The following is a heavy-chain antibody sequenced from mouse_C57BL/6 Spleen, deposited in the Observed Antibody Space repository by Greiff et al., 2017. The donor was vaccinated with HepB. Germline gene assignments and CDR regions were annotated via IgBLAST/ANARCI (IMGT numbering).Heavy chain of an antibody. J-gene: IGHJ1*03. D-gene: IGHD3-3*01. CDR1: GYTFTDYN. CDR3: ARMGAGKGYFDV. CDR2: INPNNGGT. Sequence: EVKLMESGPELVKPGASVKIPCKASGYTFTDYNMDWVKQSHGKSLEWIGDINPNNGGTIYNQKFKGKATLTVDKSSSTAYMELRSLTSEDTAVYYCARMGAGKGYFDVWGTGTTVTVSS. V-gene: IGHV1-18*01.